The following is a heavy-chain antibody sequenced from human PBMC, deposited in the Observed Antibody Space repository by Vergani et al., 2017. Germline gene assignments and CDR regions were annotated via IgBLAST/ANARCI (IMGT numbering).Heavy chain of an antibody. CDR1: GYTFTGYY. D-gene: IGHD6-19*01. V-gene: IGHV1-2*02. Sequence: QVQLVQSGAEVKKPGASVKVSCKASGYTFTGYYMHWVRQAPGQGLEWMGWINPNSGGTNYAQKFQGRGTMTRDTSISTAYMELSRLRSDDTAMYYCARSGDFQGYSSRLYCYWGQGTLVTVSS. J-gene: IGHJ4*02. CDR2: INPNSGGT. CDR3: ARSGDFQGYSSRLYCY.